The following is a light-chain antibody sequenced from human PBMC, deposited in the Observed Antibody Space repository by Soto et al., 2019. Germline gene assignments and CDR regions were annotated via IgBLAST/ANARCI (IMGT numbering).Light chain of an antibody. CDR3: CSYAGSYTFEV. V-gene: IGLV2-11*01. J-gene: IGLJ1*01. CDR1: SSDVGGYDY. Sequence: QSALTQPRSMSGSPGQSVTISCTGTSSDVGGYDYVSWYQQHPGKAPQLMIYDVSKRPSGVPDRFSGSKSGNTASLTISGLQAEDEADYYCCSYAGSYTFEVFGTGTKVTVL. CDR2: DVS.